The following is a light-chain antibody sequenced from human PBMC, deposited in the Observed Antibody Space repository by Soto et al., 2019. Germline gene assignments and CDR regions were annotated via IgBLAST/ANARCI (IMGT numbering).Light chain of an antibody. V-gene: IGLV2-11*01. CDR3: CSHVGDQTSVV. Sequence: QSALTQPRSVSGSPGQSVTVSCTGTSSDVGGYNYVSWYQQYPGKAPKLMIYDVNKRPSGVPDRFSGSKSGNTASLTISGLQTEDEAEYYCCSHVGDQTSVVFGGGTKLTVL. CDR2: DVN. J-gene: IGLJ2*01. CDR1: SSDVGGYNY.